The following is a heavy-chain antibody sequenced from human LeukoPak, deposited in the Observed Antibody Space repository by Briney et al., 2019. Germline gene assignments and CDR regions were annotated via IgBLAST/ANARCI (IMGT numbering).Heavy chain of an antibody. D-gene: IGHD2-15*01. CDR2: IYTSGST. Sequence: SETLSLTCTVPGGSISSYYWSWIRQPAGKGLEWIGRIYTSGSTNYNPSLKSRVTMSVDTSKNQFSLKLSSVTAADTAVYYCARVAGYCSGGSCYSFGWFDPRGQGTLVTVSS. CDR1: GGSISSYY. J-gene: IGHJ5*02. V-gene: IGHV4-4*07. CDR3: ARVAGYCSGGSCYSFGWFDP.